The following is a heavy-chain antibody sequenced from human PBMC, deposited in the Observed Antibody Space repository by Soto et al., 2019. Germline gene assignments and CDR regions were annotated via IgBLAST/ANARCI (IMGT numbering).Heavy chain of an antibody. V-gene: IGHV1-2*04. CDR3: ARCSGYDDAFDI. CDR1: GYTFTGYY. J-gene: IGHJ3*02. D-gene: IGHD5-12*01. CDR2: INPNSGGT. Sequence: ASVKVSCKASGYTFTGYYMHWVRQAPGQGLEWMGWINPNSGGTNYAQKFQGWVAMTRDTSISTAYMELGRLRSDGAAGYYCARCSGYDDAFDIWGQGTLVTVSS.